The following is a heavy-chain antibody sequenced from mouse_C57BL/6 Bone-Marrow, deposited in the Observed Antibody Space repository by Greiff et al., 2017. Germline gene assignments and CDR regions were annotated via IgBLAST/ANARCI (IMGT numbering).Heavy chain of an antibody. Sequence: DVMLVESGGGLVQPGGSLKLSCAASGFTFSDYYMYWVRQTPEKRLEWVAYISNGGGSTYYPDTVKGRFTISRDNAKNTLYLQMSRLKSEDTAMXYCARYSNYVLYYAMDYWGQGTSVTVSS. CDR2: ISNGGGST. CDR1: GFTFSDYY. CDR3: ARYSNYVLYYAMDY. D-gene: IGHD2-5*01. V-gene: IGHV5-12*01. J-gene: IGHJ4*01.